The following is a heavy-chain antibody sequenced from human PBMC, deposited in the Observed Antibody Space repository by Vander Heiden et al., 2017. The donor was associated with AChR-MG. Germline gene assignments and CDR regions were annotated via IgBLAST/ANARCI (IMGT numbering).Heavy chain of an antibody. V-gene: IGHV1-18*01. J-gene: IGHJ4*02. CDR1: GSPFTSSG. D-gene: IGHD2-8*01. CDR2: ISAYNGNT. Sequence: QVQLVQSGAAVTTPGASVTVSCKASGSPFTSSGFSWVRQAPGQGLEWMGWISAYNGNTNYAQKLQGRVTMTTDTSTSTAYMELRSLRSDDTAVYYCARGVGELMVYAPIDYWGQGTLVTVSS. CDR3: ARGVGELMVYAPIDY.